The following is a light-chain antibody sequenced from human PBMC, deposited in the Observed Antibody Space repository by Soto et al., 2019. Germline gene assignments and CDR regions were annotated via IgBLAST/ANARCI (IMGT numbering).Light chain of an antibody. J-gene: IGKJ4*01. CDR3: QQYGDWPLS. Sequence: EIVVTQSPATLSVSPGERATLSCRASQSVGNNFAWYQQKPGQAPRLLIFATSTRATGVPARFRGSGSGTEFTLTISSLQSEEFAVYYCQQYGDWPLSFGGEDKVEIE. V-gene: IGKV3-15*01. CDR2: ATS. CDR1: QSVGNN.